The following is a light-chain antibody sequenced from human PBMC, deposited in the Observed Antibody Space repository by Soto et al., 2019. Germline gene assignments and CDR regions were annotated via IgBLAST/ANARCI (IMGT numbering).Light chain of an antibody. J-gene: IGKJ1*01. CDR1: QSISTY. Sequence: DIQMTQSPSSLSASVGDRVTITCRASQSISTYLNWYQQKPGKAPKLLIYAASSLHSGVPSRFSGSGSGTDFTLTISSLQPEDFATYSCQQTFSTSQTFGQGTQVAIK. V-gene: IGKV1-39*01. CDR3: QQTFSTSQT. CDR2: AAS.